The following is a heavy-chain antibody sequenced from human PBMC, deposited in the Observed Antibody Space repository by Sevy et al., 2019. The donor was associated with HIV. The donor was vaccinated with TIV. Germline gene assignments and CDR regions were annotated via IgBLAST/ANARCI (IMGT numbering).Heavy chain of an antibody. V-gene: IGHV3-21*01. D-gene: IGHD3-22*01. Sequence: GGSLRLSCAASGFTFSSYNMNWVRQAPGKGLEWVSSISSSSSYIYHADSVKGRFTISRDNAKNSLYLQMNSLRAEDTAVYYCARDFTTYYYDSSGTHPLDIWGQGTMVTVSS. CDR3: ARDFTTYYYDSSGTHPLDI. CDR1: GFTFSSYN. J-gene: IGHJ3*02. CDR2: ISSSSSYI.